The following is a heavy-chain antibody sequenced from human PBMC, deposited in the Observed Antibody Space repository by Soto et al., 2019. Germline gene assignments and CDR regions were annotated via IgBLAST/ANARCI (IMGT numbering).Heavy chain of an antibody. Sequence: QVQLVQSGAEVKKPGASVKVSCKASGYTFTSYGISWVRQAPGQGLEWMGWISAYNGNTKNAQKLQGRVTMTTDTATSTAYMGVRSRRSDDTAVYYCARDLAVGLVDYWGQGTLVTVSS. CDR3: ARDLAVGLVDY. CDR1: GYTFTSYG. V-gene: IGHV1-18*01. D-gene: IGHD6-19*01. J-gene: IGHJ4*02. CDR2: ISAYNGNT.